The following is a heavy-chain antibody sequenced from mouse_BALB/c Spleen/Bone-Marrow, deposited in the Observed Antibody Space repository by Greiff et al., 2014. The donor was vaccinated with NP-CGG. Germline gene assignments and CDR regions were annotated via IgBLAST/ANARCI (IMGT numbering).Heavy chain of an antibody. V-gene: IGHV1S81*02. CDR3: SRGRRDALDY. CDR1: GYTFTSYY. Sequence: VQLQQSGAELVKPGASVKLSCKASGYTFTSYYVYWVKQRPGQGLEWFGEINPSNGGTNFNEKFKNKATLTVDKSSSTAYMQLSSLTSEDSAVYYCSRGRRDALDYWGQGTSVTVSS. CDR2: INPSNGGT. J-gene: IGHJ4*01.